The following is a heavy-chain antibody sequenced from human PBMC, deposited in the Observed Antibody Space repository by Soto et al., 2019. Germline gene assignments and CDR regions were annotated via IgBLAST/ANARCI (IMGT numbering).Heavy chain of an antibody. V-gene: IGHV4-30-4*01. D-gene: IGHD3-9*01. CDR3: ASVDILTVYGCVEV. Sequence: SETLSLTCTVSGDSISSGAYYWSWIRQPPGKGLEWIGYIYYSGSTYYNPTLKSRVTISVDRSKNLFSLKLRSVTAAETAVQDFASVDILTVYGCVEVWGQGPSAT. J-gene: IGHJ6*02. CDR2: IYYSGST. CDR1: GDSISSGAYY.